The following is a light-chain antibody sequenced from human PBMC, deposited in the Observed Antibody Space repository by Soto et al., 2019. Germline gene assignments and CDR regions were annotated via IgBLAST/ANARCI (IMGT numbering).Light chain of an antibody. J-gene: IGLJ2*01. CDR3: GSYTGSSTPYVV. CDR2: DVT. CDR1: NSDVGGYNY. V-gene: IGLV2-14*01. Sequence: QSVLTQPASVSGSPGQSLTISCTGTNSDVGGYNYVSWYQQHPGKAPKLLIYDVTDRPSGVSNRFSGSKSGNTASLTISGLQAEDEADYYCGSYTGSSTPYVVFGGGTKLTVL.